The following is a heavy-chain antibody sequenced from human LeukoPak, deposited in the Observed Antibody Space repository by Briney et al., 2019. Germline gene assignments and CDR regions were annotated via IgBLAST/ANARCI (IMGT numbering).Heavy chain of an antibody. D-gene: IGHD3-22*01. CDR1: GFTFSSYA. Sequence: GGSLRLSCAASGFTFSSYAMSWVRQAPGKGLEWVSAISGSGGSTYYADSVKGRFTISRDNSKNTLYLQMNSLRAEDTAVYYCAAYYYDSSGYYGEHYWGQGTLVTVSS. CDR2: ISGSGGST. J-gene: IGHJ4*02. V-gene: IGHV3-23*01. CDR3: AAYYYDSSGYYGEHY.